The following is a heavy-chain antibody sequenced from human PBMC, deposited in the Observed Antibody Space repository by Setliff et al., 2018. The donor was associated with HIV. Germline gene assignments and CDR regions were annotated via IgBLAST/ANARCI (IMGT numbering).Heavy chain of an antibody. J-gene: IGHJ4*02. Sequence: ASVKVSCKTSGYTFDAKYIHWARQAPGQGLEWMGWINPNSGGTNYARKFQGRVTMTRDTSISTAYMELNSLKSGDTAMYYCATSTSRFFWNGFYQGGFGSRNSHSFENWGQGTLVTVSS. CDR3: ATSTSRFFWNGFYQGGFGSRNSHSFEN. CDR1: GYTFDAKY. CDR2: INPNSGGT. V-gene: IGHV1-2*02. D-gene: IGHD3-3*01.